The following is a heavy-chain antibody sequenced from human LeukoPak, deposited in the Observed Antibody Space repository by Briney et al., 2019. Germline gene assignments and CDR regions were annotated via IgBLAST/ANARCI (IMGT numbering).Heavy chain of an antibody. Sequence: GGSLRLSCAASGFTFSSYAMSWVRQAPGKGLEWVSAISGSGGSTYYADSVKGRFTISRDNSKNTLYLQMNSLRAEDTAVYYCAKAQYGDPHFIPGAYYYYYGMDVWGQGTTVTVSS. CDR1: GFTFSSYA. J-gene: IGHJ6*02. CDR3: AKAQYGDPHFIPGAYYYYYGMDV. CDR2: ISGSGGST. V-gene: IGHV3-23*01. D-gene: IGHD4-17*01.